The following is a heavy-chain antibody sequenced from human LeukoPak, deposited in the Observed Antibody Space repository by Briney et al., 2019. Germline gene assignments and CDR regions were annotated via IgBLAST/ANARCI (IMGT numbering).Heavy chain of an antibody. J-gene: IGHJ3*02. D-gene: IGHD3-3*01. V-gene: IGHV3-21*01. CDR1: GFTFSSYS. CDR2: ISSSSSYI. Sequence: PGGSLRLSCAASGFTFSSYSMNWVRQAPGKGLEWVSSISSSSSYIYYADSVKGRFTISRDNAKNSLYLQMNSLRAEDTAVYYCARGILDPRYYDFWSGAAFDIWGQGTMVTVSS. CDR3: ARGILDPRYYDFWSGAAFDI.